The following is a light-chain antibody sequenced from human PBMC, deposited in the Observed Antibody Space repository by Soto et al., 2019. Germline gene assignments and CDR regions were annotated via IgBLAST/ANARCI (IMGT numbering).Light chain of an antibody. V-gene: IGKV3-20*01. Sequence: VLTQSPGTLSLSPGERATLSCRASQSVSSTYLAWYQQKPGQAPRLLIYGASSRATGIPDRFSGSGSGTDFTLTISRLEPEDFAVYYCQQYGSSPYTFGQGTKVDIK. CDR2: GAS. CDR1: QSVSSTY. CDR3: QQYGSSPYT. J-gene: IGKJ2*01.